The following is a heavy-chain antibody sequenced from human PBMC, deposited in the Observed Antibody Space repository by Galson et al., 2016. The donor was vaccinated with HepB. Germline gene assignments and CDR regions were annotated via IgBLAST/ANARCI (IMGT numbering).Heavy chain of an antibody. J-gene: IGHJ2*01. D-gene: IGHD2-21*01. Sequence: SLRLSCAASGFSFDDYAMHWVRQAPGKGLEWVSGISWNSGSIAYGDSVKGRFTISRDNSRHSLYLQTNSLRAEDTALYYCAKDLWTTTFYWYFDLWGRGTLVTVSS. CDR2: ISWNSGSI. V-gene: IGHV3-9*01. CDR3: AKDLWTTTFYWYFDL. CDR1: GFSFDDYA.